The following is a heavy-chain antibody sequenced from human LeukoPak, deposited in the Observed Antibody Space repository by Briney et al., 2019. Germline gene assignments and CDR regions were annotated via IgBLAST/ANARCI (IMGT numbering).Heavy chain of an antibody. D-gene: IGHD4-23*01. V-gene: IGHV3-33*01. J-gene: IGHJ6*02. Sequence: GRSLRLSCAASGFTFSSYGMPWVRQAPGKGLEWVAVIWYDGSNKYYADSVKGRFTISRDNSKNTLYLQMNSLRAEDTAVYYCASEQVTREWFYYYYGMDVWGQGTTVTVSS. CDR3: ASEQVTREWFYYYYGMDV. CDR2: IWYDGSNK. CDR1: GFTFSSYG.